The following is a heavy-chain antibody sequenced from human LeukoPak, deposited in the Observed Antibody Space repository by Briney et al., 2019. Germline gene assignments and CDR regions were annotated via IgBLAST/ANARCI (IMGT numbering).Heavy chain of an antibody. V-gene: IGHV3-23*01. CDR2: ISGSGGST. J-gene: IGHJ4*02. D-gene: IGHD2-2*01. CDR3: AKVKKHIVVVPAAPLDY. Sequence: GGSLRLSCAASGFTFSSYAMSWVRQAPGKGLEWVSAISGSGGSTYYADSVKGRFTISRDNSKNTLYLQMNSLRAEDTAGYYCAKVKKHIVVVPAAPLDYWGQGTLVTVSS. CDR1: GFTFSSYA.